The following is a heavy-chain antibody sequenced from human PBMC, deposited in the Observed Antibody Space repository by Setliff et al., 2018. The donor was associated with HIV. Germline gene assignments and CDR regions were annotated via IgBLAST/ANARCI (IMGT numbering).Heavy chain of an antibody. J-gene: IGHJ4*01. D-gene: IGHD3-10*01. Sequence: PSETLSLTCTVSGGSISGYYWSWIRQPAGKGLEWIGRIYSSGSTNYNPSLKSRVIMSVDRSKNQFSLRLSSVSAADTALYYCARGGGITWRSYSFDYWGHGTLVTVTS. CDR1: GGSISGYY. CDR2: IYSSGST. CDR3: ARGGGITWRSYSFDY. V-gene: IGHV4-4*07.